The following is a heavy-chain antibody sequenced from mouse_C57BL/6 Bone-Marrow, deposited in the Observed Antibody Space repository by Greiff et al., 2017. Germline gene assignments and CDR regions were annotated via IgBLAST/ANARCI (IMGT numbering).Heavy chain of an antibody. CDR2: IDPETGGT. Sequence: VKLQESGAELVRPGASVTPSCKASGYTFTDYEMHWVKQTPVHGLEWIGAIDPETGGTAYNQKFKGKAILTADKSSSTAYMELRSLTSEDSAVYYCTRPPYYSNYLYYFDYWGQGTTLTVSS. V-gene: IGHV1-15*01. D-gene: IGHD2-5*01. CDR3: TRPPYYSNYLYYFDY. J-gene: IGHJ2*01. CDR1: GYTFTDYE.